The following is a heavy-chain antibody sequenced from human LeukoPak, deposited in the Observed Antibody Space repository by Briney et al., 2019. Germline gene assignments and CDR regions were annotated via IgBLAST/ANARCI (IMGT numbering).Heavy chain of an antibody. CDR2: VSGSGSSA. J-gene: IGHJ3*02. D-gene: IGHD3-10*01. Sequence: GGSLRLSCAASGFTFTRFAMSWVRQAPGKGLEWVSAVSGSGSSAYYADSVKGRFTISRDNSKNTLYLQMNSLRTEDTAVYYCAKDGAGYGSGSNSAFDIWGQGTMVTVSS. CDR3: AKDGAGYGSGSNSAFDI. CDR1: GFTFTRFA. V-gene: IGHV3-23*01.